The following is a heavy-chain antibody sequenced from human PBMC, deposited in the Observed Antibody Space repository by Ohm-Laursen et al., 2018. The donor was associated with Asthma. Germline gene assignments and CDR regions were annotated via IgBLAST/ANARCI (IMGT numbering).Heavy chain of an antibody. D-gene: IGHD3-16*01. CDR3: ASDPYSDYIWGTCAS. J-gene: IGHJ5*02. V-gene: IGHV3-30-3*01. Sequence: SLRLSCTASVFPFSKYAFHWVRQAPSKGLEWVAIISYDGTSEYYADSVKGRVTISRDDSKNTVYLQMNNLRVEDTAVYYCASDPYSDYIWGTCASWGQGALVTVSS. CDR1: VFPFSKYA. CDR2: ISYDGTSE.